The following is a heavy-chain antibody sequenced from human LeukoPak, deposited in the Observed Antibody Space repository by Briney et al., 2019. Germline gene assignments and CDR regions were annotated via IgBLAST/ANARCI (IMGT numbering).Heavy chain of an antibody. CDR2: ISNSGST. J-gene: IGHJ6*03. CDR3: GRDALVGYFSYYYMDV. Sequence: KPSETLSLTCTVSGGPITSHYWTWIRQSPVKGLEWIGDISNSGSTSYNPSLKSRVTVSIDTSKNQFSLKLRSVTAADTAVYYCGRDALVGYFSYYYMDVWGKGTTVTVSS. D-gene: IGHD2-15*01. CDR1: GGPITSHY. V-gene: IGHV4-59*11.